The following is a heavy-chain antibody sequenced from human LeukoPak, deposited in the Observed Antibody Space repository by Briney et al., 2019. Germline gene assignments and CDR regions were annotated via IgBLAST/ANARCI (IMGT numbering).Heavy chain of an antibody. CDR1: GGSISGYY. CDR3: ARHYVFVYGGSSFDY. J-gene: IGHJ4*02. V-gene: IGHV4-59*08. CDR2: IYYSGST. Sequence: PSETLSLTCTVSGGSISGYYWSWIRQPPGKGLEWIGYIYYSGSTNYSPSLKSRITISVDTSKNQFSLKLSSVTAADTAVYYCARHYVFVYGGSSFDYWGQGTPVTASS. D-gene: IGHD2-8*01.